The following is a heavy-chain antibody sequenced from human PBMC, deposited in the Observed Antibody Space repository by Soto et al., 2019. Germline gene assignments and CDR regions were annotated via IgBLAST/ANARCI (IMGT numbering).Heavy chain of an antibody. J-gene: IGHJ4*02. D-gene: IGHD4-4*01. CDR2: ITPILGLT. Sequence: VASVKVSCKTSGGTFSRCNFAWVRQAPGQGPEWMGAITPILGLTNYAQKLQGRLTITADESTNTAYMELSSLRPEDTAVYYCAREVPGTPVTLFWGPGTLVTVAS. CDR3: AREVPGTPVTLF. CDR1: GGTFSRCN. V-gene: IGHV1-69*10.